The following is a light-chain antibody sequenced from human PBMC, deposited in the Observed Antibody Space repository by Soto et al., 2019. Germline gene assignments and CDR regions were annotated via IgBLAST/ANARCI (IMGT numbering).Light chain of an antibody. CDR1: QSVSSH. J-gene: IGKJ5*01. CDR3: QQRSDWPLT. V-gene: IGKV3-11*01. CDR2: EAS. Sequence: TQSPATLSLSPGERATLSCRASQSVSSHLAWYQQKPGQAPRLLIYEASNRATGIPARFSGSGSGTDFTLTISSLEPEDFAVYYCQQRSDWPLTFGQGTRLEIK.